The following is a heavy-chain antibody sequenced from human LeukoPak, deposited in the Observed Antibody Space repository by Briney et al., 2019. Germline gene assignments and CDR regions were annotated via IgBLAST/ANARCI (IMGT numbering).Heavy chain of an antibody. CDR3: AREAVAGKVGWFDP. CDR2: INPNSGGT. J-gene: IGHJ5*02. D-gene: IGHD6-19*01. Sequence: ASVKVSCKASGYTFTGYYMHWVRQAPGQGLEWMGWINPNSGGTNYAQKFQGRVTMTRDTSISTAYMELSRLRSDDTAVYYCAREAVAGKVGWFDPWGQGTQVTVSS. V-gene: IGHV1-2*02. CDR1: GYTFTGYY.